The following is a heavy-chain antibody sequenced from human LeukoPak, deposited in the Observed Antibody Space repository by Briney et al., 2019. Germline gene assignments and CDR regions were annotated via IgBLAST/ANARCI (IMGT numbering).Heavy chain of an antibody. CDR2: MNLNSGNT. V-gene: IGHV1-8*03. J-gene: IGHJ6*03. CDR3: ARASSSWYYYYMDV. CDR1: GYTFTSYD. Sequence: ASVKVSCKASGYTFTSYDINWVRQATGQGLEWMGWMNLNSGNTGYAQKFQGRVTITRNTSISTAYMELSSLRSEDTAVYYCARASSSWYYYYMDVWGKGTTVTVSS. D-gene: IGHD6-13*01.